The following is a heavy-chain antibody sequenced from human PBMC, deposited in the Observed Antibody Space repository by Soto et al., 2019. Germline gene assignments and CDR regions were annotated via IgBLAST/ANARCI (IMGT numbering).Heavy chain of an antibody. V-gene: IGHV3-23*01. J-gene: IGHJ4*02. CDR2: IRNTGAST. CDR3: AKANYYDNRAYYSDY. Sequence: GGSLRLSCAASGFTFSSYAMSWVRQAPGKGLEWVSGIRNTGASTNYADSVKGRFTISRDNSKNTLFLQMNSLRAEDTAVYYRAKANYYDNRAYYSDYWGQGTLVTVSS. CDR1: GFTFSSYA. D-gene: IGHD3-22*01.